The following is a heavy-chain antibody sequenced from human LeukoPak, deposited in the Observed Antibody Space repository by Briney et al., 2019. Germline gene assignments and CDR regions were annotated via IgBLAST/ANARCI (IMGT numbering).Heavy chain of an antibody. CDR1: GYRFTSYG. J-gene: IGHJ4*02. Sequence: GASGKVSCKASGYRFTSYGISWVRQAPGQGLEWMGWICAYNGNTNYAQKLQGRVTMTTDTSTSTAYMELRRLRSDDTAVYYCARGGDGDILTGLVFDYWGQGTLVTVSS. CDR2: ICAYNGNT. D-gene: IGHD3-9*01. CDR3: ARGGDGDILTGLVFDY. V-gene: IGHV1-18*01.